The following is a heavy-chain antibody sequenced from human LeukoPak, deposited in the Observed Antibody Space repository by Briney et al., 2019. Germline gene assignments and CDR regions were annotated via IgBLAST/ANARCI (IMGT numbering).Heavy chain of an antibody. D-gene: IGHD3-9*01. J-gene: IGHJ6*03. CDR2: IYPGDSDT. Sequence: GESLNISCKGSGYSFTSYWIGWVRQMPGKGLEWMGIIYPGDSDTRYSPSFQGQVTISADKPISTAYLQWSSLKASDTAMFYCARHAGADILTGYPIGYYYYMDVWGKGTTVTISS. V-gene: IGHV5-51*01. CDR1: GYSFTSYW. CDR3: ARHAGADILTGYPIGYYYYMDV.